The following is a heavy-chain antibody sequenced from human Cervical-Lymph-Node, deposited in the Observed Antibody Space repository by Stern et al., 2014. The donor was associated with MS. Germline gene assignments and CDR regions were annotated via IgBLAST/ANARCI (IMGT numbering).Heavy chain of an antibody. J-gene: IGHJ2*01. CDR3: ARSPTLSRWLQLRYFDL. CDR1: GGSISSYY. V-gene: IGHV4-59*08. Sequence: QVQLQESGPGLVKPSETLSLTCTVSGGSISSYYWSWIRQPPGKGLEWIGYIYYSGSTNYNPSLKSRVTISVDTSKNQFSLTLSSVTAADTAVYYCARSPTLSRWLQLRYFDLWGRGTLVTVSS. CDR2: IYYSGST. D-gene: IGHD5-24*01.